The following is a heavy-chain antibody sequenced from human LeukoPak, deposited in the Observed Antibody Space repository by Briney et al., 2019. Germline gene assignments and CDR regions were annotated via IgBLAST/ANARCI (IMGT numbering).Heavy chain of an antibody. CDR1: GGSITNGGYY. J-gene: IGHJ6*03. D-gene: IGHD1-1*01. Sequence: SQTLSLTCTVSGGSITNGGYYWSWIRQPAGKGLEWIGRIYTTGTTNYNPSLKSRVTISVDTSKNQFSLKLSSVTAADTAVYYCARVSWFPGTSYYYMDVWGKGTTVTVSS. CDR3: ARVSWFPGTSYYYMDV. V-gene: IGHV4-61*02. CDR2: IYTTGTT.